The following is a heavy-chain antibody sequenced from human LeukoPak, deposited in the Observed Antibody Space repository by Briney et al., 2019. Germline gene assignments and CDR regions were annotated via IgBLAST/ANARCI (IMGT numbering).Heavy chain of an antibody. CDR3: ANTPLAAAGSPSAPFDP. CDR1: GGSISSSSYY. CDR2: IYYSGST. Sequence: SETLSLTCTVSGGSISSSSYYWGWIRQPPGKGLEWIGSIYYSGSTYYNPSLESRVTISVDTSKNQFSLKLSSVTAADTAVYCCANTPLAAAGSPSAPFDPWGQGTLVPVSS. V-gene: IGHV4-39*01. D-gene: IGHD6-13*01. J-gene: IGHJ5*02.